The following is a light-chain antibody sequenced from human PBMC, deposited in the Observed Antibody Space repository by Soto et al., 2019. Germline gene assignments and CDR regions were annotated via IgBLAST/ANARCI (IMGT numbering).Light chain of an antibody. J-gene: IGKJ1*01. V-gene: IGKV1-17*01. CDR1: QGIRND. Sequence: IQMTQAPSSRSASVGDRVTITCRASQGIRNDLGWYQQKPGKAPKRLIYAASSLQSGVPSRFSGRGSGTDFTLTISSLQAYDFATYYCQQYHTDWTFGQGTKVDI. CDR2: AAS. CDR3: QQYHTDWT.